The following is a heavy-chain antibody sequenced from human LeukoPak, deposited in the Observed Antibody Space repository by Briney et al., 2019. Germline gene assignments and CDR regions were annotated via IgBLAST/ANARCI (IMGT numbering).Heavy chain of an antibody. CDR3: ARSSFPGSHFDY. Sequence: PSETLSLTCTVSGGSISSSNYYWGWIRQPPGKGLEWIGSIYYSGSTYYNPSLKSRVTISVDTSKNQFSLKLSSVTAADTAVYYCARSSFPGSHFDYWRQGPLVTVSS. V-gene: IGHV4-39*01. CDR1: GGSISSSNYY. CDR2: IYYSGST. J-gene: IGHJ4*02.